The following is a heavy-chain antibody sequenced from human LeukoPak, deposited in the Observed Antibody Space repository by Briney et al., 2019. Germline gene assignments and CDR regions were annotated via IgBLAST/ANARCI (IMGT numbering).Heavy chain of an antibody. V-gene: IGHV3-23*01. Sequence: PGGSLRLSCAASGFTFSSYAMNWVRQAPGKGLEWVSTISDNAHGADTHCADSVKGRFTISRDDSQNTLYLQMNSLRADDTAVYFCATRLRNHFDYWGQGTPVTVSS. CDR1: GFTFSSYA. D-gene: IGHD5-12*01. J-gene: IGHJ4*02. CDR2: ISDNAHGADT. CDR3: ATRLRNHFDY.